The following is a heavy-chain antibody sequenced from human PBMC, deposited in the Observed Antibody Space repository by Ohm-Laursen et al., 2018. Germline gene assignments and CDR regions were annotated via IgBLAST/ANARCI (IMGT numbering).Heavy chain of an antibody. CDR1: GGSISSSSYC. Sequence: GTLSLTCSVSGGSISSSSYCWGWIRQPPGKGLEWIGNIYYSGSTYYNPSLRSRVSISIHTSQNQFSLKLSSVTATDTAVYYCARGGAVASFDYWGQGTLVTVSS. CDR3: ARGGAVASFDY. J-gene: IGHJ4*02. V-gene: IGHV4-39*02. D-gene: IGHD6-19*01. CDR2: IYYSGST.